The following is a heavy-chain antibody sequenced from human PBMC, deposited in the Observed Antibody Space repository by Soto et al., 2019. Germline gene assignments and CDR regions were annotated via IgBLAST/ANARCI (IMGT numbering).Heavy chain of an antibody. J-gene: IGHJ4*02. CDR3: ARHMRAVAAPLAY. CDR2: IHYSGST. D-gene: IGHD6-19*01. CDR1: GYSISSGYH. V-gene: IGHV4-38-2*01. Sequence: ASETLSLTCAVSGYSISSGYHWGWIRQPPGMGLEWIGSIHYSGSTHYNPSLKSRVTISVDPSKSQFSLNLTSVTPADTSVYYCARHMRAVAAPLAYWGQGTVVTVSS.